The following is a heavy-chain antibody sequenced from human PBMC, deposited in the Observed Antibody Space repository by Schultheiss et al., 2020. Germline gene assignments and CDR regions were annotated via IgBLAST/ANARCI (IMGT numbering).Heavy chain of an antibody. J-gene: IGHJ6*02. Sequence: GGSLRLSCAASGFTFSDYYMSWIRQAPGKGLEWVSYISSSTSYTSYADSVKGRFTISRDNAKNSLYLQMNSLRAEDAAVYYCARYDCSGASCSTGYYYYGMDVWGQGTTVTVSS. CDR2: ISSSTSYT. CDR3: ARYDCSGASCSTGYYYYGMDV. D-gene: IGHD2-2*02. CDR1: GFTFSDYY. V-gene: IGHV3-11*06.